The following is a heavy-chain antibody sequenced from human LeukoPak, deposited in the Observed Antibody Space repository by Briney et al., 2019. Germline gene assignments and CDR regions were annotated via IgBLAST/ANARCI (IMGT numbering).Heavy chain of an antibody. V-gene: IGHV4-59*08. J-gene: IGHJ4*02. CDR2: IHYSGST. CDR3: ARAVSGRFDY. D-gene: IGHD6-19*01. Sequence: SETLSLTCTVSGGSMSPYHWGWIRQPPGKGLEWTGYIHYSGSTNYNPSLNSRVTISVDTSKNQFSLRLSSVTAADTAIYYCARAVSGRFDYWGQGTLVTVSS. CDR1: GGSMSPYH.